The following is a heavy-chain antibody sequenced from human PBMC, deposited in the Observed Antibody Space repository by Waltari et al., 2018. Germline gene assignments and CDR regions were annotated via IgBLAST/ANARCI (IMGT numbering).Heavy chain of an antibody. J-gene: IGHJ4*02. CDR3: ARGTYYDFWSGETGTPY. CDR2: IRYDGSNK. D-gene: IGHD3-3*01. V-gene: IGHV3-30*02. CDR1: GFTFSSYG. Sequence: QVQLVESGGGVVQPGGSLRLSCAASGFTFSSYGMHWVRQAPGKGLEWVAFIRYDGSNKYYADSVKVRFTISRDNSKNTLYLQMNSLRAEDTAVYYCARGTYYDFWSGETGTPYWGQGTLVTVSS.